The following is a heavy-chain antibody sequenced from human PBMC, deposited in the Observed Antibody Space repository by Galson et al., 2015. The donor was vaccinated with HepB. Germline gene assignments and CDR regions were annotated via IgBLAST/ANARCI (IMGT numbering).Heavy chain of an antibody. CDR2: ISSSSTI. V-gene: IGHV3-48*01. J-gene: IGHJ5*02. D-gene: IGHD2/OR15-2a*01. CDR1: GFTFSSYS. Sequence: SLRLSCAASGFTFSSYSMNWVRQAPGKGLEWVSYISSSSTIYYADSVKGRFTISRDNAKNTLYLQMNSLRAEDTAVYYCARDCLDQPFLFDPWGQGTLVTVSS. CDR3: ARDCLDQPFLFDP.